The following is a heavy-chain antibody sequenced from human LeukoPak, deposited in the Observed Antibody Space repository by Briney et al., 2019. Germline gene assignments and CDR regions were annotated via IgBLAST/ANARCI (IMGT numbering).Heavy chain of an antibody. Sequence: GGSLRLSCAASGFPVSSNCMTWVRQASGKGLEWVSLIYGDGSTYYADSVKGRFTISRDNSKNTLYLQMNSLRADDTAVYYCARERIYYGSGRDLTDARLYYYYGMDVWGRGTTVTVSS. CDR3: ARERIYYGSGRDLTDARLYYYYGMDV. CDR1: GFPVSSNC. D-gene: IGHD3-10*01. CDR2: IYGDGST. J-gene: IGHJ6*02. V-gene: IGHV3-53*01.